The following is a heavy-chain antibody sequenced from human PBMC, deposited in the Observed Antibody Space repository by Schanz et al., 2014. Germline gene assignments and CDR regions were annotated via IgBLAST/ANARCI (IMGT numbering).Heavy chain of an antibody. CDR3: ARVVAAAPQGCNY. J-gene: IGHJ4*02. V-gene: IGHV3-30*03. Sequence: QVQLVESGGGVVQPGRSLRLSCGASGFTFSDYGTHWVRQAPGKGLEWVAFISYDGSFEDYLDSVKGRFTISRDNSKNTVYLLMNSLRVEDTAVYYCARVVAAAPQGCNYWGRGTLVTVSS. CDR1: GFTFSDYG. D-gene: IGHD2-15*01. CDR2: ISYDGSFE.